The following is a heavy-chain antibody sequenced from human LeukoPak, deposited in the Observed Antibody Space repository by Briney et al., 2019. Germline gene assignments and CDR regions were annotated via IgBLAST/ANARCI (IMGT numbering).Heavy chain of an antibody. J-gene: IGHJ4*02. V-gene: IGHV4-38-2*02. Sequence: SETLSLTCTVSGYSISSGYYWGWIRQSPGKGLEWIGGIYQSGSTHYNPSLKSRVTISVDTSKNQFSLKLSSVTAADTAVYYCARVAGSSSGGYFDYWGQGTLVTVSS. CDR1: GYSISSGYY. D-gene: IGHD6-6*01. CDR3: ARVAGSSSGGYFDY. CDR2: IYQSGST.